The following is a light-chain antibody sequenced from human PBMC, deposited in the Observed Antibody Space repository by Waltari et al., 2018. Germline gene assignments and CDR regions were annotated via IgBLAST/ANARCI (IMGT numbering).Light chain of an antibody. J-gene: IGLJ3*02. V-gene: IGLV2-23*02. CDR3: CSYAGSSTLNWV. CDR1: SSDVGSYNL. CDR2: EVS. Sequence: QSALTQPASVSGSPGQSITIPCTGTSSDVGSYNLVSWYQQHPGKAPKLMIYEVSKRPSGVSNRFSGSKSGNTASLTISGLQAEDEADYYCCSYAGSSTLNWVFGGGTKLTVL.